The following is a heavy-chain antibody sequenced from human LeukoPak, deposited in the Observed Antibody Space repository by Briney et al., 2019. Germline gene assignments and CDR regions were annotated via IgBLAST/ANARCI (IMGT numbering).Heavy chain of an antibody. V-gene: IGHV3-7*01. CDR1: GFTFTTYW. CDR3: ARELSGYSSGWYSSWFDP. D-gene: IGHD6-19*01. CDR2: RKQDGSEK. J-gene: IGHJ5*02. Sequence: PGGSLRLSCVGSGFTFTTYWMSWVRQAPGKGLEWVANRKQDGSEKYYVDSVKGRFTISRDNAKNSLYLQMNSLRVEDTAVYYCARELSGYSSGWYSSWFDPWGQGTLVTVSS.